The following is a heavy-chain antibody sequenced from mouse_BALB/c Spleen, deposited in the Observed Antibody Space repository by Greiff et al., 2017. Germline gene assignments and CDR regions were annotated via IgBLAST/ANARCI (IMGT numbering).Heavy chain of an antibody. CDR2: IYPGDGDT. J-gene: IGHJ4*01. V-gene: IGHV1-87*01. Sequence: VQLQQSGAELARPGASVKLSCKASGYTFTSYWMQWVKQRPGQGLEWIGAIYPGDGDTRYTQKFKGKATLTADKSSSTAYMQLSSLASEDSAVYYCARKYGNYGVLMDYWGQGTSVTVSS. D-gene: IGHD2-10*02. CDR3: ARKYGNYGVLMDY. CDR1: GYTFTSYW.